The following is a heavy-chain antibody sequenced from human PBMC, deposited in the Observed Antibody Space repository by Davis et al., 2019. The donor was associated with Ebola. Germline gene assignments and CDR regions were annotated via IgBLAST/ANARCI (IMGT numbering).Heavy chain of an antibody. CDR2: IYSGGST. D-gene: IGHD2-2*01. CDR3: ARDFRIRYCSSTSCSNYFDY. J-gene: IGHJ4*02. V-gene: IGHV3-66*01. Sequence: PGGSLRLSCAASGFTVSSNYMSWVRQAPGKGLEWVSVIYSGGSTYYADSVKGRFTISRDNAKNSLYLQMNSLRAEDTAGYYCARDFRIRYCSSTSCSNYFDYWGQGTLVTVSS. CDR1: GFTVSSNY.